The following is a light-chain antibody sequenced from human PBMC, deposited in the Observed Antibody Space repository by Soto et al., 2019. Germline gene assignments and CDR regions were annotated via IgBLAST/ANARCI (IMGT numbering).Light chain of an antibody. CDR2: DVT. Sequence: QSALTQPRSVSGSPGQSVTISCTGSYSDIGIYDYVSWYQNHPGIAPKLIIFDVTKRPSGVPDRFSGSKSGTTASLTISGLQAEDEADYSCCSFAGSYVVFGGGTKLTVL. V-gene: IGLV2-11*01. CDR3: CSFAGSYVV. CDR1: YSDIGIYDY. J-gene: IGLJ2*01.